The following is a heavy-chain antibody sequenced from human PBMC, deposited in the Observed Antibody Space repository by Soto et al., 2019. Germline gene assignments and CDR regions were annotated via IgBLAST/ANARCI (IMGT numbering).Heavy chain of an antibody. D-gene: IGHD2-2*01. CDR2: TSNSGST. Sequence: QVQLQESGPGLVKPSQTLSLTCTVSGGSITSSGYYWSWIRQHPGEGLEWIGFTSNSGSTSYNPSFKSGVTISVDTSSNQFSLNLKSVTAADTAVYYCARGGGSTKVDYWGQGTLVTVSP. J-gene: IGHJ4*02. V-gene: IGHV4-31*03. CDR3: ARGGGSTKVDY. CDR1: GGSITSSGYY.